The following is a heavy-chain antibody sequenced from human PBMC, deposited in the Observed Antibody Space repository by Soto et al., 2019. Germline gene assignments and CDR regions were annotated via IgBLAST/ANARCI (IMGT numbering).Heavy chain of an antibody. CDR2: IYYSGST. D-gene: IGHD6-6*01. CDR1: GGSISSSSYY. J-gene: IGHJ3*02. Sequence: SETLSLTCTVSGGSISSSSYYWGWIRQPPGKGLEWIGSIYYSGSTYYNPSLKSRVTISVDTSKNQFSLKLSSVTAADTAVYYCAAVHLQRIYSSSFREAFDIWGQGTMVTVSS. CDR3: AAVHLQRIYSSSFREAFDI. V-gene: IGHV4-39*01.